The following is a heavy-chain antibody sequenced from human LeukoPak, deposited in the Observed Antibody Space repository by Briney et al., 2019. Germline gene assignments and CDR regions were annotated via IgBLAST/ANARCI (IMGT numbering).Heavy chain of an antibody. V-gene: IGHV3-7*01. J-gene: IGHJ6*04. CDR2: IKQDGSEK. CDR3: ARRTRVPAAWDV. Sequence: GGSLRLSCAASEFTFSSYWMSRVRQAPGKGLEWVANIKQDGSEKYYVDSVKGRFTISRDNAKNSLYLQMNSLRAEDTAVYYCARRTRVPAAWDVWGKGTTVTVSS. CDR1: EFTFSSYW. D-gene: IGHD2-2*01.